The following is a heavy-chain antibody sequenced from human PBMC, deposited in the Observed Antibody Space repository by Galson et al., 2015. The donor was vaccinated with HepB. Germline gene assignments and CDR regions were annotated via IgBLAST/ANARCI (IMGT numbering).Heavy chain of an antibody. D-gene: IGHD3-10*01. J-gene: IGHJ6*02. V-gene: IGHV5-10-1*01. CDR2: IDPSDSNT. CDR1: GYSLTSYW. CDR3: ARSRPVSPGRNFFYGMDV. Sequence: QSGAEVTKPGESLRISCKGSGYSLTSYWISWVRQMPGKGLEWMGKIDPSDSNTNYNPSFQGHVTISADKSISTAYLQWSSLKASDTAMYYCARSRPVSPGRNFFYGMDVWGQGTTVTVSS.